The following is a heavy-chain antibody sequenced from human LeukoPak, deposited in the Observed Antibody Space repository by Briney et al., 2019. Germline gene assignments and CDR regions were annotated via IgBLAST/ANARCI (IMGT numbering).Heavy chain of an antibody. D-gene: IGHD1-20*01. CDR1: GYTFTGHY. CDR2: INPNSGGT. CDR3: ASGPYNWNDGGDY. Sequence: ASVKVSCKASGYTFTGHYMHWVRQAPGQGLEWMGRINPNSGGTNYAQKFQGRVTMTRDTSISTAYMGLSRLRSDDTAVYYCASGPYNWNDGGDYWGQGTLVTVSS. V-gene: IGHV1-2*06. J-gene: IGHJ4*02.